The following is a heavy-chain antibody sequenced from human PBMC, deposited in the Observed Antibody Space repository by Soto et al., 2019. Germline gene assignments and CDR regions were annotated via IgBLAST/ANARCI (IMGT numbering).Heavy chain of an antibody. CDR3: ARSRDGYSFYFYYGMDG. CDR1: GFIFTSYG. D-gene: IGHD4-4*01. J-gene: IGHJ6*02. V-gene: IGHV3-30*03. Sequence: HPGGSLRLSCAASGFIFTSYGMHWVRQAPGKGLEWMALILHDGSAEYYADSVKGRFTISRDNSKNTLYLQMNSLTAEDTAVYYCARSRDGYSFYFYYGMDGWGQGTRVTVSS. CDR2: ILHDGSAE.